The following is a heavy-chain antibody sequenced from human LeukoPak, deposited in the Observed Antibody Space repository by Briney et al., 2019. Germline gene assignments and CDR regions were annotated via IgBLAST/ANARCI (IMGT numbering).Heavy chain of an antibody. V-gene: IGHV3-74*01. Sequence: GGSLRLSCAASGFTFSSYWMHWVRQAPGKGLVWVSRINSDGSSTSYADSVKGRFTISRDNAKNTLYLQMNSLRAEDTAVYYCARSYYDSSALDHWGQGTLVTVSS. CDR3: ARSYYDSSALDH. CDR2: INSDGSST. CDR1: GFTFSSYW. J-gene: IGHJ4*02. D-gene: IGHD3-22*01.